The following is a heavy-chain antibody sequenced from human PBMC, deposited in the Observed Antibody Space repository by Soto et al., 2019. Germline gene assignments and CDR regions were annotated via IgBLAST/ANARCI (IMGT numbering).Heavy chain of an antibody. Sequence: QVQLVQSGAEVKKPGASVKVSCKASGYTFSTYGISWVRQAPGQGLEWMGWISAYNGDTNYAQKFQGRVTMTSDTPTRTAYMELRSRKPDDRAGYYFAVPNGQLGPMSWGGQGTLVTSSS. V-gene: IGHV1-18*01. CDR3: AVPNGQLGPMSW. J-gene: IGHJ4*02. CDR2: ISAYNGDT. D-gene: IGHD6-13*01. CDR1: GYTFSTYG.